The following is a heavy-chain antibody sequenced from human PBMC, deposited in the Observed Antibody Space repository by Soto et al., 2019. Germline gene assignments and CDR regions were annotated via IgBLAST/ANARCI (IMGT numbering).Heavy chain of an antibody. CDR2: IYPGDSDT. CDR1: GYSFTSYW. CDR3: ARLEGAVPHVLYYYYGMDV. Sequence: GESLKISCKGSGYSFTSYWIGWVRQMPGKGLEWMGIIYPGDSDTRYSPSFQGQVTISADKSISTAYLQWSSLKASDTAMYYCARLEGAVPHVLYYYYGMDVWGQGTTVTVSS. D-gene: IGHD6-6*01. V-gene: IGHV5-51*01. J-gene: IGHJ6*02.